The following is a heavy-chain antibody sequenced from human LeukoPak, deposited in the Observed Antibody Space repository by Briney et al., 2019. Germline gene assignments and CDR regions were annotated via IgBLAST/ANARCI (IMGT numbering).Heavy chain of an antibody. CDR3: ARAYVRVWFGELVVWYFDL. D-gene: IGHD3-10*01. CDR1: GNTFTGYY. J-gene: IGHJ2*01. Sequence: ASVKVSCKASGNTFTGYYMHWVRQAPGQGLEWMGWINPNSGGTNYAQKFQGRVTMTRDTSISTAYMELSRLRSDDTAVYYCARAYVRVWFGELVVWYFDLWGRGTLVTVSS. CDR2: INPNSGGT. V-gene: IGHV1-2*02.